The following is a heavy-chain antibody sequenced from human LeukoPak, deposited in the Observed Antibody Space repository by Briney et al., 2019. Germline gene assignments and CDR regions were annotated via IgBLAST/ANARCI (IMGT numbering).Heavy chain of an antibody. CDR3: AKVSSTLAAAGALSFDY. CDR1: GYTFSDYF. V-gene: IGHV1-69-2*01. J-gene: IGHJ4*02. D-gene: IGHD6-13*01. Sequence: ASVKVSCKASGYTFSDYFIHWVQQAPGKGLEWMGHVDPGDGEAVYADRFQGRVTFTSDTSTGTVYMDVSSLTSDDSAVYYCAKVSSTLAAAGALSFDYWGQGTLVLVSS. CDR2: VDPGDGEA.